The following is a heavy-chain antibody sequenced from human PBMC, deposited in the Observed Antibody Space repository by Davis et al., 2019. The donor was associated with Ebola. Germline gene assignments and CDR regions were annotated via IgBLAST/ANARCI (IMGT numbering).Heavy chain of an antibody. D-gene: IGHD5-18*01. CDR3: ARRSGYNYGYEGMDV. J-gene: IGHJ6*04. CDR2: INSDGSST. V-gene: IGHV3-74*01. Sequence: HTGGSLRLSCAASGFTFSSYWMHWVRHVPGKRLVWVSRINSDGSSTSYADSVKGRFTISRDNAKNTLYLQMNSLRAEDTAVYYCARRSGYNYGYEGMDVWGKGTTVTVSS. CDR1: GFTFSSYW.